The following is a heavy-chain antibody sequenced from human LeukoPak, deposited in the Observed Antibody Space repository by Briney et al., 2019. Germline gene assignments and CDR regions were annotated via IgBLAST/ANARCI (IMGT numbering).Heavy chain of an antibody. CDR1: GYSISSVYY. CDR3: ARDTGYKAPAGKGRYYYYYYYMDV. J-gene: IGHJ6*03. D-gene: IGHD6-13*01. CDR2: IYHSGST. Sequence: PSETLSLTCTVSGYSISSVYYWGWIRKPPGKGLEWVGSIYHSGSTYYNPSLKSRVTISVDTSKNQFSLKLSSVTAADTAVYYCARDTGYKAPAGKGRYYYYYYYMDVWGKGTTVTISS. V-gene: IGHV4-38-2*02.